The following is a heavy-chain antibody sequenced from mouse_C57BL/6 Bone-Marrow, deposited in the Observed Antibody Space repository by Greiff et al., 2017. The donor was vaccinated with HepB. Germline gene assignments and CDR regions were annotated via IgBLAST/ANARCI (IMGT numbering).Heavy chain of an antibody. V-gene: IGHV14-3*01. CDR2: IDPANGNT. CDR3: ASFYGSSYGLLAMDY. J-gene: IGHJ4*01. Sequence: VQLQQSVAELVRPGASVKLSCTASGFNIKNTYMHWVKQRPEQGLEWIGRIDPANGNTKYAPKFQGKATITADTSSNTAYLQLSSLTSEDTAIYYCASFYGSSYGLLAMDYWGQGTSVTVSS. D-gene: IGHD1-1*01. CDR1: GFNIKNTY.